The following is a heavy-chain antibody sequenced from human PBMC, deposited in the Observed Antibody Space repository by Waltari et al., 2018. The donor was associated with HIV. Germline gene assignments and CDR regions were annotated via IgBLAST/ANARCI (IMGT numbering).Heavy chain of an antibody. D-gene: IGHD2-2*03. Sequence: QSGTQVVKPRTDVTVACRVSGYKFTGYYLHWVKKAASKSFEWMGRIYPETGETVYADQFQTRVTISVESSLKTSFLKVRNLTTDDSAEYSCLSDVGFWGQGSQVIV. J-gene: IGHJ4*02. CDR1: GYKFTGYY. CDR2: IYPETGET. V-gene: IGHV1-69-2*01. CDR3: LSDVGF.